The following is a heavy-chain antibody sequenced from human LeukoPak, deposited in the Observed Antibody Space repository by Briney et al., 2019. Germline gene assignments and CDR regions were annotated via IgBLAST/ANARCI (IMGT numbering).Heavy chain of an antibody. J-gene: IGHJ6*03. Sequence: ASVKVSCKASGYTFTSYGISWVRQAPGQGLEWMGWISAYNGNTNYAQKLQGRVTMTTDTSTSTAYMELSSLRSEDTAVYYCARVTVTPLNYMDVWGKGTTVTVSS. CDR3: ARVTVTPLNYMDV. V-gene: IGHV1-18*01. CDR2: ISAYNGNT. D-gene: IGHD4-17*01. CDR1: GYTFTSYG.